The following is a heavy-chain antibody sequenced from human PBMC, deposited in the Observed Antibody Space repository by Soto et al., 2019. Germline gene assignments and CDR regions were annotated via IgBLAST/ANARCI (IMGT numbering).Heavy chain of an antibody. Sequence: GGSLRLSCAASGFTFSSYWMHWVRQAPGKGLVWVSRINSDGSSTSYADSVKGRFTISRDNAKNTLYLQMNSLRAEDTAVYYCARDPEDLGSGWSLYYFDFWGQGTLVTVSS. CDR3: ARDPEDLGSGWSLYYFDF. CDR1: GFTFSSYW. J-gene: IGHJ4*02. CDR2: INSDGSST. D-gene: IGHD6-19*01. V-gene: IGHV3-74*01.